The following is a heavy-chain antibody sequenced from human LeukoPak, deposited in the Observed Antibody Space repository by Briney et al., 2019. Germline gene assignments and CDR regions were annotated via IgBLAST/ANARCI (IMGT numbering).Heavy chain of an antibody. D-gene: IGHD2-2*02. J-gene: IGHJ3*02. CDR1: GFNFDEYG. CDR2: INWNGGSR. V-gene: IGHV3-20*04. Sequence: PGGSLRLSCAASGFNFDEYGMTWVRQAPGKGLEWVSGINWNGGSRGYADSVKGRFTISRDNAKNSLYLQMNSLRAEDTALYYCARRDIVVVPAAIFGAFDIWGQGTMVTVSS. CDR3: ARRDIVVVPAAIFGAFDI.